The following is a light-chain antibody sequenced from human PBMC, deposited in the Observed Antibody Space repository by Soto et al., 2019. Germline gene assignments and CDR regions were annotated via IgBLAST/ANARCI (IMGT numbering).Light chain of an antibody. CDR3: AAWDDSLSGPV. CDR2: RDN. Sequence: QSVLTQPPSASGTPGQTVTISCSGSSSNIGRYYVYWYQHLPGTAPTPFIYRDNQRPSGVPDRFSGSKSGTSASLAISGLRSEDEADYYCAAWDDSLSGPVFGGGTKLTVL. CDR1: SSNIGRYY. V-gene: IGLV1-47*01. J-gene: IGLJ2*01.